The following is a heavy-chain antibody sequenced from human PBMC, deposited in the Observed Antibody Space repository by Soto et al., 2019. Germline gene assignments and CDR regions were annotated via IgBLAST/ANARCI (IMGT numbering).Heavy chain of an antibody. CDR1: GFTFGDYA. Sequence: GGSLRLSCTASGFTFGDYAMSWFRQAPGKGLEWVGFIRSKAYGGTTEYAASVKGRFTISRDDSKSIAYLQMNSLKTEDTAVYYCTRVPNWQFFEYSSWDYFDYWGQGTLVTVSS. D-gene: IGHD6-6*01. J-gene: IGHJ4*02. CDR3: TRVPNWQFFEYSSWDYFDY. V-gene: IGHV3-49*03. CDR2: IRSKAYGGTT.